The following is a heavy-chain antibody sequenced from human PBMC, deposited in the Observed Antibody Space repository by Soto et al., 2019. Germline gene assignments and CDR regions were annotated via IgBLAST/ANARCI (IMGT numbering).Heavy chain of an antibody. V-gene: IGHV4-31*03. CDR1: GGSISSGYFY. J-gene: IGHJ4*02. D-gene: IGHD4-17*01. CDR2: IYYSGNI. CDR3: ARTSPDTAGTVTLDY. Sequence: QVQLQESGPGLVKPSQTLSLTCSVSGGSISSGYFYWSWIRQLPGKGLEWIGYIYYSGNIYYNPPPKSRVTISVDTSKNQFSLRLNSVTAADTAVYFCARTSPDTAGTVTLDYWGQGALVTVSS.